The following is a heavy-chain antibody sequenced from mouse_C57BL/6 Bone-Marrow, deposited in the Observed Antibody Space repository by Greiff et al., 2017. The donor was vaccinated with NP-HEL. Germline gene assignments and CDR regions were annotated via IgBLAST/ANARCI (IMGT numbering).Heavy chain of an antibody. CDR2: INPSNGGT. Sequence: QVQLQQPGTELVKPGASVKLSCKASGYTFTSYWMHWVKQRPGQGLEWIGNINPSNGGTNYNEKFKSKATLTVDKSSSTAYMQLSSLTSEDSAVYYCAREGSYYGSSYPAWFAYWGQGTLVTVSA. V-gene: IGHV1-53*01. CDR3: AREGSYYGSSYPAWFAY. J-gene: IGHJ3*01. D-gene: IGHD1-1*01. CDR1: GYTFTSYW.